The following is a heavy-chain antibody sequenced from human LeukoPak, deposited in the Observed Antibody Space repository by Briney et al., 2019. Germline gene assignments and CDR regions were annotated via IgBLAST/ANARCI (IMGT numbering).Heavy chain of an antibody. V-gene: IGHV4-38-2*02. D-gene: IGHD3-16*02. CDR3: ARESRSFFDY. Sequence: PSETLSLTCTVSGYSISSSYSWGWIRQPPEKGLGWIGSIHHSGSTDYNPSLKSRVTISLDTSKNQFSLRLTSVTAADTAVYYCARESRSFFDYWGQGTLVTVSS. CDR2: IHHSGST. J-gene: IGHJ4*02. CDR1: GYSISSSYS.